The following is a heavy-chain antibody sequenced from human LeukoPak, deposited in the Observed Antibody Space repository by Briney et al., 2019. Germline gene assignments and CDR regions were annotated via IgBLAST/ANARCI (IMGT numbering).Heavy chain of an antibody. CDR2: IYHSGST. Sequence: PSETLSLTCTVSGYSISSGYYWGWIRQPPGKGLEWIGSIYHSGSTYYNPSLKSRVTISVDTSKNQFSLKLSSVTAADTAVYYCARSLDYGDYYMDVWGKGTAVTVSS. V-gene: IGHV4-38-2*02. CDR3: ARSLDYGDYYMDV. D-gene: IGHD4-17*01. CDR1: GYSISSGYY. J-gene: IGHJ6*03.